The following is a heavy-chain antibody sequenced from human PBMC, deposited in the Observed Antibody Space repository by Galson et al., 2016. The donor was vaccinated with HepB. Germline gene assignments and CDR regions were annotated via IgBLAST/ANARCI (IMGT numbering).Heavy chain of an antibody. CDR2: PRGDGTHP. J-gene: IGHJ4*02. V-gene: IGHV3-23*01. CDR3: TKDRLPWTYYGASFDV. CDR1: GFNFANHG. Sequence: SLRLSCAASGFNFANHGMNWVRQAPGKGLEWVSSPRGDGTHPEYADSVKGRFTISRDNSKRTVFLQMNTLRVDDTGVYYCTKDRLPWTYYGASFDVWGPGTPVSVSS. D-gene: IGHD3-3*01.